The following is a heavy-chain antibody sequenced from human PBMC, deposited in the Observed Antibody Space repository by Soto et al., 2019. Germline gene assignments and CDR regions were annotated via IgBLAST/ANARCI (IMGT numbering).Heavy chain of an antibody. V-gene: IGHV3-30*03. J-gene: IGHJ1*01. D-gene: IGHD3-22*01. CDR1: GFSLSDRV. CDR2: ISHDEGNK. CDR3: AREDESSGYARTFHH. Sequence: QVQLVETGGDVVQPGRSLRLSCAASGFSLSDRVMHWVRQAPGKGLDWVALISHDEGNKDYGDSVKCRFTISRDISKNTVFLQMDSLRPEDTAVYFCAREDESSGYARTFHHWGQGTLVTVSS.